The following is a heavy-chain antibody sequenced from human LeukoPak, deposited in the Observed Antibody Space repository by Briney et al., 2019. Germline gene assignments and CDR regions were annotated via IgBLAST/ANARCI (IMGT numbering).Heavy chain of an antibody. CDR3: ARAYYDILTGYYNPSGYFDY. Sequence: ASVKVSCKASGYTFTSYDINWVRQATGQGLEWMGWMNPNSGNTGYAQKFQGRVTMTRNTSISTAYMELSRLRSDDTAVYYCARAYYDILTGYYNPSGYFDYWGQGTLVTVSS. V-gene: IGHV1-8*01. D-gene: IGHD3-9*01. J-gene: IGHJ4*02. CDR1: GYTFTSYD. CDR2: MNPNSGNT.